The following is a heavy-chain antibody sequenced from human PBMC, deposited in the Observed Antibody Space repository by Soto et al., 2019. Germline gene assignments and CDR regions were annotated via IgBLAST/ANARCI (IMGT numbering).Heavy chain of an antibody. D-gene: IGHD3-10*01. J-gene: IGHJ4*02. CDR2: ISPHTGNT. V-gene: IGHV1-18*04. CDR3: AREFKSTYYFGTDSRYYYDL. Sequence: ASVKVSCKASGYTFTNSGFNWVRQAPGQGPEWMGWISPHTGNTAYAQNFQGRVILTTDTSTSTAYLELRSLRSDDTAVYYCAREFKSTYYFGTDSRYYYDLWGQGTLVTVSS. CDR1: GYTFTNSG.